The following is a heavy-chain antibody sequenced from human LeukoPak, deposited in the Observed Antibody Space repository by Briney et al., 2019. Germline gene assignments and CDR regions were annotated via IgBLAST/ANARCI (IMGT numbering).Heavy chain of an antibody. V-gene: IGHV4-34*01. Sequence: SETLSLTCAVYGGSFSGYYWSWIRQPPGKGLEWIGEINHSGSTNYNPSLKSRVTISVDTSKNQFSLKLSSVTAADTAVHYCATSTTVTLQKQRGRACYYYGMDVWGKGTTVTVSS. CDR3: ATSTTVTLQKQRGRACYYYGMDV. D-gene: IGHD4-17*01. J-gene: IGHJ6*04. CDR1: GGSFSGYY. CDR2: INHSGST.